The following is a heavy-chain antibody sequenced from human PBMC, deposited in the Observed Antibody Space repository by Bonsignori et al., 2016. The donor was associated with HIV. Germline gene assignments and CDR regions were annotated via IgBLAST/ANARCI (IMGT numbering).Heavy chain of an antibody. Sequence: SETLSLTCAVYGGSFSGYYWSWIRQPPGKGLEWIGEINHSGSTNYNPSLKSRVTISVDTSKNQFSLKLSSVTAADTAVYYCARGQTYYDFIPYYYYMDVWGKGTTVTVSS. CDR2: INHSGST. CDR3: ARGQTYYDFIPYYYYMDV. V-gene: IGHV4-34*01. D-gene: IGHD3-3*01. J-gene: IGHJ6*03. CDR1: GGSFSGYY.